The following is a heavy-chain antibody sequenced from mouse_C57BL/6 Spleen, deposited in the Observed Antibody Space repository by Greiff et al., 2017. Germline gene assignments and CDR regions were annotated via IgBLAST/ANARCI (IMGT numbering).Heavy chain of an antibody. CDR2: IDPENGDT. J-gene: IGHJ2*01. CDR3: TGDWEGFDY. D-gene: IGHD4-1*01. CDR1: GFNIKDDY. Sequence: EVQLQESGAELVRPGASVKLSCTASGFNIKDDYMHWVKQRPEQGLEWIGWIDPENGDTEYASKFQGKATITADTSSNTAYLQLSSLTSEDTAVYYCTGDWEGFDYWGQGTTLTVSS. V-gene: IGHV14-4*01.